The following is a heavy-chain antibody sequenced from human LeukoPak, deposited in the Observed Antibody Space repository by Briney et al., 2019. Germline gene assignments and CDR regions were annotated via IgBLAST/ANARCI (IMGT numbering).Heavy chain of an antibody. CDR3: ARRVDSSGWYLFDY. V-gene: IGHV3-72*01. Sequence: PGGSLRLSCAASGFTFSDHYMDWVRQAPGKGLEWVGRVRNKANSYTTEYAASVKGRFTISRDDSKNSLYLQMNSLKTEDTAVYYCARRVDSSGWYLFDYWGQGTLVTVSS. CDR2: VRNKANSYTT. D-gene: IGHD6-19*01. J-gene: IGHJ4*02. CDR1: GFTFSDHY.